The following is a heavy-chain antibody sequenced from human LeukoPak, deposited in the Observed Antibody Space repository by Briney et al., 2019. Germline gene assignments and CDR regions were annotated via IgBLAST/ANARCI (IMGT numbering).Heavy chain of an antibody. CDR2: ISDSGGST. V-gene: IGHV3-23*01. D-gene: IGHD1-1*01. J-gene: IGHJ6*03. CDR3: AKSPVQLERGGVVWYYYYYMDV. Sequence: PGGSLRLSCVASGFILSRYAMTWVRQAPGKGLEWVSAISDSGGSTYYADSVKGRFTISRDNSKNTLYLQMNSLRAEDTAVYYCAKSPVQLERGGVVWYYYYYMDVWGKGTTVTVSS. CDR1: GFILSRYA.